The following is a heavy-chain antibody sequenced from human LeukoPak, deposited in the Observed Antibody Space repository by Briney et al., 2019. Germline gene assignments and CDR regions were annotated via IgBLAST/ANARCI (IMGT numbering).Heavy chain of an antibody. CDR3: AKDPSKDYYDSSGPGDY. CDR1: GFTFSSYA. V-gene: IGHV3-23*01. Sequence: GGSLRLSCAASGFTFSSYAMSWVRQAPGKGLEWVSAISGSGGSTYYADSVKGRFTISRDNSKNTLYLQMNSLRAEDTAVYYCAKDPSKDYYDSSGPGDYWGQGTLVTVSS. CDR2: ISGSGGST. J-gene: IGHJ4*02. D-gene: IGHD3-22*01.